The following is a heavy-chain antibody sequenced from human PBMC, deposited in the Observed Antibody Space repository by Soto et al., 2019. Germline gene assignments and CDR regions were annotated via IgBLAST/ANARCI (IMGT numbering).Heavy chain of an antibody. V-gene: IGHV3-66*01. CDR3: ARVVQLTIAVPRTNWFAP. J-gene: IGHJ5*02. CDR2: IYSDGRT. Sequence: GGSLRLSCAASGFTVSSNYMSWVRQAPGKGLEWVSVIYSDGRTYYADSVKGRFTISRDNSENMVFLQMNSLRVEDTAIYYCARVVQLTIAVPRTNWFAPWGQGTPVTVSS. CDR1: GFTVSSNY. D-gene: IGHD6-19*01.